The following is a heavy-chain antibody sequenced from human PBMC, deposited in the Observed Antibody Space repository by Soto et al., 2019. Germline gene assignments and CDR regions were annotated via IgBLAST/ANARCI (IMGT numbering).Heavy chain of an antibody. CDR2: ISAYNGTT. Sequence: QVQLVQSGAEVKKPGASVKVSCKASGYTFTNFGISWVRQAPGQGLEWMGWISAYNGTTNCAQNFQGRVTMTTDTSASTGYMALRSLRSDDTAVYYGARGGTPIDYWGQGTLVTVSS. J-gene: IGHJ4*02. CDR3: ARGGTPIDY. D-gene: IGHD3-16*01. V-gene: IGHV1-18*01. CDR1: GYTFTNFG.